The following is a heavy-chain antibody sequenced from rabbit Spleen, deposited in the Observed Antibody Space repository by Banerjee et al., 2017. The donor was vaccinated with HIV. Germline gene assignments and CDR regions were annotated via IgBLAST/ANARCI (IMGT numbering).Heavy chain of an antibody. CDR2: IYGGSSGGT. D-gene: IGHD6-1*01. V-gene: IGHV1S45*01. Sequence: QEQLEESGGDLVKPEGSLTLTCTASGFSFSSSYWMCWVRQAPGKGLEWIACIYGGSSGGTYYASWAKGRFTISKTSSTTVTLQMTSLTAADTATYFCARDWRYTGDPAYGYGPFNLWGPGTLVTVS. J-gene: IGHJ4*01. CDR1: GFSFSSSYW. CDR3: ARDWRYTGDPAYGYGPFNL.